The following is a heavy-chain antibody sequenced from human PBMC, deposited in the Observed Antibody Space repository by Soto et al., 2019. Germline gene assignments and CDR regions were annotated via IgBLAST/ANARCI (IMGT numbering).Heavy chain of an antibody. CDR3: AAAYDILPDHTRDYYYGMDV. CDR2: IVVGSGNT. D-gene: IGHD3-9*01. V-gene: IGHV1-58*01. CDR1: GFTFTSSA. Sequence: AVKVSCKESGFTFTSSAVQWVRQARGQRLEWIEWIVVGSGNTNYAQKLQERVTITRDMSTSTAYMELSSLRSEDTAVYYCAAAYDILPDHTRDYYYGMDVWGQVTTVTFSS. J-gene: IGHJ6*02.